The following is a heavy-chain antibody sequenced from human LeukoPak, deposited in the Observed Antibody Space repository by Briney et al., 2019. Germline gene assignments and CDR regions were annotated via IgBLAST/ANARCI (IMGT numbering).Heavy chain of an antibody. D-gene: IGHD5-24*01. V-gene: IGHV3-48*01. CDR3: ARTSATIIDY. CDR2: ISSSSSTI. J-gene: IGHJ4*02. CDR1: GFTFSTYV. Sequence: GGSLRLSCAASGFTFSTYVVNWVRQAPGKGLEWVSYISSSSSTIYYADSVKGRFTISRDNAKNSLYLQMNSLRAEDTAVYYCARTSATIIDYWGQGTLATVSS.